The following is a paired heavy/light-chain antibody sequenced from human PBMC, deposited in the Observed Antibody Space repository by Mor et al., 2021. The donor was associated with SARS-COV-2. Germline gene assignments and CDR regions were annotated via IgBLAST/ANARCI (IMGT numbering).Light chain of an antibody. CDR2: STN. J-gene: IGLJ3*02. V-gene: IGLV8-61*01. CDR3: VLYMGSGSWV. CDR1: SGSVSTSYY. Sequence: QSVVTQEPSFSVSPGGTVTLTCGLSSGSVSTSYYPTWYQQTPGQAPRTLIYSTNTRSSGVPDRFSGSILGTKAALTITGAQADDESDYYCVLYMGSGSWVFGGGTKLTVL.
Heavy chain of an antibody. D-gene: IGHD3-10*01. CDR3: AVPMVRGLIIAFTTGPYYGMDV. V-gene: IGHV1-69*18. Sequence: QVQLVQSGAEVKKPGSSVKVSCKASGGTFSRYAISWVRQAPGQGLEWMGSIIPIYGTTNYAQKFQGRVTITADESTSTAYMALSSLRSEDTAVYYCAVPMVRGLIIAFTTGPYYGMDVWGQGTTVTVSS. CDR2: IIPIYGTT. CDR1: GGTFSRYA. J-gene: IGHJ6*02.